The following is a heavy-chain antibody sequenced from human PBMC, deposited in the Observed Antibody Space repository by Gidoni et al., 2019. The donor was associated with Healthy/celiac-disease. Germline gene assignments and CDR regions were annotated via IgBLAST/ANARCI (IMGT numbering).Heavy chain of an antibody. Sequence: QVQLVQSGAEVKKPGASVKVSCKASGYTLTSYGISWVRQAPGQGLEWMGWISAYNGNTNYAQKLQGRVTMTTDTSTSTAYMELRSLRSDDTAVYYCALLTYYYDSSGYYTFDYWGQGTLVTVSS. CDR1: GYTLTSYG. J-gene: IGHJ4*02. V-gene: IGHV1-18*04. D-gene: IGHD3-22*01. CDR2: ISAYNGNT. CDR3: ALLTYYYDSSGYYTFDY.